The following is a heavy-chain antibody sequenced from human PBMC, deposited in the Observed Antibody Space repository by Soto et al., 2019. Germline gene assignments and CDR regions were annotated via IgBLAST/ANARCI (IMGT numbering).Heavy chain of an antibody. V-gene: IGHV4-31*11. J-gene: IGHJ6*04. CDR3: AEADSSGWQFPFWDV. CDR1: GGSISSGGYY. D-gene: IGHD6-19*01. Sequence: PSETLSLTCAVYGGSISSGGYYWSWIRQHPGKGLEWIGYIYYSGSTYYNPSLKSRVTISVDTSKNQFSLKLSSVTAADTAVYYCAEADSSGWQFPFWDVWGKGTTVTVSS. CDR2: IYYSGST.